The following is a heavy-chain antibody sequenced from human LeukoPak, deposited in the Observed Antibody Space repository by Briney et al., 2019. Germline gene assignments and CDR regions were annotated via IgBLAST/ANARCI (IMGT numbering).Heavy chain of an antibody. V-gene: IGHV1-18*01. J-gene: IGHJ4*02. CDR3: ARGYYDNSGFYPADY. Sequence: ASVKVSCKASGYTFTSYGISWVRQAPGQGLEWMGWISAYNGNTNYAQKLQGRVTMTTDTSASTAYMELSSLRSEDTAVYYCARGYYDNSGFYPADYWGQGTLVTVSS. CDR1: GYTFTSYG. D-gene: IGHD3-22*01. CDR2: ISAYNGNT.